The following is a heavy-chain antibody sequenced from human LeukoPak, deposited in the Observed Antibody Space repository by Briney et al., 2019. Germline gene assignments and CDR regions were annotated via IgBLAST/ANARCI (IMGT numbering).Heavy chain of an antibody. V-gene: IGHV4-61*01. CDR1: GGSVSGGSYY. Sequence: SETLSLTCTVSGGSVSGGSYYWSWIRQPPGKGLEWIGYIYYSGSTNYNPSLKSRVTISVDTSKNQFSLKLSSVTAADTAVYYCARGDGGYPHWGQGTLVTVSS. CDR3: ARGDGGYPH. J-gene: IGHJ4*02. D-gene: IGHD5-12*01. CDR2: IYYSGST.